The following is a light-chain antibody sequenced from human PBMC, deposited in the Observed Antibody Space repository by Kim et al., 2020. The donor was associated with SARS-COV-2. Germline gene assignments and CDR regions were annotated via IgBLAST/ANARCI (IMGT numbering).Light chain of an antibody. V-gene: IGLV1-44*01. CDR2: SNS. CDR3: AAWDDSLNNWV. Sequence: GQRVTTACPGRTSNIGNDDVDWYQQFPGTAPKLLIYSNSQRPSGVPDRFSGSKSGTSASLAISGLQSEDEADYYCAAWDDSLNNWVFGGGTQLTVL. J-gene: IGLJ3*02. CDR1: TSNIGNDD.